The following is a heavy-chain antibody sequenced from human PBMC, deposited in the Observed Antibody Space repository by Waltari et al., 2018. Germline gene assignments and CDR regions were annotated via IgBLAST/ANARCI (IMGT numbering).Heavy chain of an antibody. CDR3: ARKGYTSSWYNY. J-gene: IGHJ4*02. CDR2: INYTGST. CDR1: GGSFSDYY. V-gene: IGHV4-34*01. Sequence: QVQLQQWGAGLLKTSETLSLTCAVYGGSFSDYYWSWIRQPPGTGLEWFGEINYTGSTTYNTSIKSRVTISVDTSKNQFSLKLGSVTAADTAVYFCARKGYTSSWYNYWGQGTLVTVSS. D-gene: IGHD6-13*01.